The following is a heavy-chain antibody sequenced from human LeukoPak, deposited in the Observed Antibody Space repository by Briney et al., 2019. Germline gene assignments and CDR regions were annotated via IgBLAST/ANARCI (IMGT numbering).Heavy chain of an antibody. Sequence: ASVKVSCKASGYTFTSYGISWVRQAPGQGLEWMGWISAYNGNTNYAQKLQGRVTMTTDTSTSTAYMELRSLRSDDTAVYYCARGFLRWGDPGRFDPWGQGTLVTVSS. CDR2: ISAYNGNT. CDR3: ARGFLRWGDPGRFDP. V-gene: IGHV1-18*01. D-gene: IGHD4-23*01. CDR1: GYTFTSYG. J-gene: IGHJ5*02.